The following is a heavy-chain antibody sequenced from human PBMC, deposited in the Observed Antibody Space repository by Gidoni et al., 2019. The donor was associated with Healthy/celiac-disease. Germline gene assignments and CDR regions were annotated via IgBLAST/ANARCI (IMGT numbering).Heavy chain of an antibody. J-gene: IGHJ4*02. V-gene: IGHV2-70*15. Sequence: QVTLRESGPALVKPTQTLTLTCTFSGFSLSTSGMCVSWIRQPPGKALEWLARIDWDDDKYYSTSLKTRLTISKDTSKNQVVLTMTNMDPVDTATYYCARARTVAGTRTLDYWGQGTLVTVSS. D-gene: IGHD6-19*01. CDR3: ARARTVAGTRTLDY. CDR2: IDWDDDK. CDR1: GFSLSTSGMC.